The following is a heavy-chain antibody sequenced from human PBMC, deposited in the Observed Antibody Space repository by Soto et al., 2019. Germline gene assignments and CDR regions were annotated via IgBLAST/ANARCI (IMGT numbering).Heavy chain of an antibody. D-gene: IGHD2-2*01. Sequence: SETLSLTCTVSGGSISSGGYYWSWIRQHPGKGLEWIGYIYYSGSTYYNPSLKSRVTISVDTSKNQFSLKLSSVTAADTAAYYCARAQIVVVPAAISPPRYNWFDPWGQGTLVTVSS. CDR3: ARAQIVVVPAAISPPRYNWFDP. J-gene: IGHJ5*02. CDR2: IYYSGST. CDR1: GGSISSGGYY. V-gene: IGHV4-31*03.